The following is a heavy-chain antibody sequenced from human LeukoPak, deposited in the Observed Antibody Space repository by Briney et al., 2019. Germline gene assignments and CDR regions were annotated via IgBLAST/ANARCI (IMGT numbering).Heavy chain of an antibody. CDR2: ITESGGGT. CDR3: AKGSAAGRPYYFDY. CDR1: GFTFGSYA. J-gene: IGHJ4*02. D-gene: IGHD6-25*01. V-gene: IGHV3-23*01. Sequence: GGSLRLSCAASGFTFGSYAMSWVRQAPGKGLEWVSAITESGGGTYNADSVKGRFTISRDNSKKTLFLQMNGLRAEDTAIYYCAKGSAAGRPYYFDYWGQGTLVTVSS.